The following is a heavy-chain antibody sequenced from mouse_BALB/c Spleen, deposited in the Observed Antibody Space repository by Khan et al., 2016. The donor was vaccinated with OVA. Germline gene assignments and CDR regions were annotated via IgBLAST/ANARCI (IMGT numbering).Heavy chain of an antibody. J-gene: IGHJ4*01. CDR1: GFSLTDYA. CDR3: ARYPPFLAMDY. V-gene: IGHV2-6-5*01. Sequence: QVQLKQSGPGLVEPSQSLSITCTVSGFSLTDYAVSWIRQPPGKGLEWLGVIWAGGSKYYNSALKSRLSISKDKSRSQDFLNMNRLQTDETAINYCARYPPFLAMDYWGQGTSVTVSS. CDR2: IWAGGSK.